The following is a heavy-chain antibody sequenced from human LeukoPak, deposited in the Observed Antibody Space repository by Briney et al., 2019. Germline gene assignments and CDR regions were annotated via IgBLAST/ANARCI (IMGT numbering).Heavy chain of an antibody. CDR3: ARSPLYYGDYRSDY. V-gene: IGHV4-34*01. Sequence: SETLSLTCAVYGGSFSGYYWSWIRRPPGKGLEWIGEINHSGSTNYNPSLKSRVTISVDTSKNQFSLKLSSVTAADTAVYYCARSPLYYGDYRSDYWGQGTLVTVSS. CDR2: INHSGST. D-gene: IGHD4-17*01. CDR1: GGSFSGYY. J-gene: IGHJ4*02.